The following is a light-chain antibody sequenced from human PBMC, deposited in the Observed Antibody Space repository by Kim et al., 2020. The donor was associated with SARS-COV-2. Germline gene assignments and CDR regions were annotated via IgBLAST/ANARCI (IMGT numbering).Light chain of an antibody. V-gene: IGLV2-14*03. J-gene: IGLJ2*01. CDR1: SSDVGAYGF. Sequence: QSALTQPASVSGSPGQSITISCTGTSSDVGAYGFVSWYQQHPGKAPELIIYDVFNRPSGVSNRFSGSKSGNTASLTISGLQAEDEADYYCSSYTTSSTVVFGGGTQLTVL. CDR3: SSYTTSSTVV. CDR2: DVF.